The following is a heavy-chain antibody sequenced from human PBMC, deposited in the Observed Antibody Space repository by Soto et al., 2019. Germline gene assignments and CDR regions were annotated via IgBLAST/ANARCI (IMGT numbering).Heavy chain of an antibody. V-gene: IGHV3-23*01. CDR3: AAHILYGSGSLNWFDP. CDR1: GFTFSSYA. Sequence: GGSLRLSCAASGFTFSSYAMSWVRQAPGKGLEWVSAISGSGGSTYYADSVKGRFTISRDNSKNTLYLQMKSLRAEDTAVYYCAAHILYGSGSLNWFDPWGQGTLVTVSS. J-gene: IGHJ5*02. D-gene: IGHD3-10*01. CDR2: ISGSGGST.